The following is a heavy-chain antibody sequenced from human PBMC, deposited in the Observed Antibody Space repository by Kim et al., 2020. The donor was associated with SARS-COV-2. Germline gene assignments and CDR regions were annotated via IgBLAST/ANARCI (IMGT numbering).Heavy chain of an antibody. CDR3: ARGSAGATVAY. D-gene: IGHD1-26*01. Sequence: GGSLRLSCAASGFTVSSNYMSWVRQAPGKGLEWVSVIYSGGSTYYADSVKGRFTISRDNSNNTLYLQMNSLRAEDTAVYYCARGSAGATVAYWGQGTPVTVSS. CDR2: IYSGGST. CDR1: GFTVSSNY. J-gene: IGHJ4*02. V-gene: IGHV3-53*01.